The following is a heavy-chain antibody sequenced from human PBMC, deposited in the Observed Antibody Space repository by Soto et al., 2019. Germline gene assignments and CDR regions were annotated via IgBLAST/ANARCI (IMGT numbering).Heavy chain of an antibody. CDR3: ASNPLYCTNGVCQTSYYYYYGMDV. Sequence: SETLSLTCAVSGYSISSGYYWGWIRQPPGKGLEWIGSIYHSGSTYYNPSLKSRVTISVDTSKNQFSLKLSSVTAADTAVYYCASNPLYCTNGVCQTSYYYYYGMDVWGQGTKVTVYS. D-gene: IGHD2-8*01. V-gene: IGHV4-38-2*01. J-gene: IGHJ6*02. CDR2: IYHSGST. CDR1: GYSISSGYY.